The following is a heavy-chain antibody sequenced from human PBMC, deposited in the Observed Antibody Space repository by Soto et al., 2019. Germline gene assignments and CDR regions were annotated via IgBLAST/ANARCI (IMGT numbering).Heavy chain of an antibody. J-gene: IGHJ4*02. D-gene: IGHD6-13*01. CDR1: GGSISSYY. CDR3: ATLAAAGSDY. CDR2: IYYSGST. Sequence: PSETLSLTCTVSGGSISSYYWSWIRQPPGKGLEWIGYIYYSGSTNYNPSPKSRVTISVDTSKNQFSLKLSSVTAADTAVYYCATLAAAGSDYWGQGTLVTVSS. V-gene: IGHV4-59*01.